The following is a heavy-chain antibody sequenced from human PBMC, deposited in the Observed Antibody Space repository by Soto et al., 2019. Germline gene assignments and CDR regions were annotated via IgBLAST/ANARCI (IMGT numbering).Heavy chain of an antibody. CDR1: GFTFSSYA. J-gene: IGHJ4*02. CDR3: ARGPDPRGALGRIIYFDY. V-gene: IGHV3-30-3*01. CDR2: ISYDGSNK. Sequence: GGSLRLSCAASGFTFSSYAMHWVRQAPGKGLEWVAVISYDGSNKYYADSVKGRFTISRDNSKNTLYLQMNSLRAEDTAVYYCARGPDPRGALGRIIYFDYWGQGTLVTVSS. D-gene: IGHD1-26*01.